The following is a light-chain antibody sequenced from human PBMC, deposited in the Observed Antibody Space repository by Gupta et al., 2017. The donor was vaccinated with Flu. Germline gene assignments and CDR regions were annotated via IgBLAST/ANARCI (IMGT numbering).Light chain of an antibody. CDR1: NIGSKS. CDR2: DDS. V-gene: IGLV3-21*02. Sequence: SYVLTQAPSVSVAPGQTARITCGGNNIGSKSVHWYQQKPGQAPVLVVCDDSHRPSGIPERFSGSNSGNTATLTSSRVEAGDGADYFCQVWDSSSDVIFGGGTKLTVL. J-gene: IGLJ2*01. CDR3: QVWDSSSDVI.